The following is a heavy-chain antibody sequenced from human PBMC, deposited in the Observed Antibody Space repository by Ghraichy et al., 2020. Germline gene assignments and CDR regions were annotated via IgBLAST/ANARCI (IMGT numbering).Heavy chain of an antibody. CDR2: ISSSSSYI. CDR3: ARDRDDYGDYVMDY. CDR1: GFTFSSYS. J-gene: IGHJ4*02. D-gene: IGHD4-17*01. V-gene: IGHV3-21*01. Sequence: LSLTCAASGFTFSSYSMNWVRQAPGKGLEWVSSISSSSSYIYYADSVKGRFTISRDNAKNSLYLQMNSLRAEDTAVYYCARDRDDYGDYVMDYWGQGTLVTVSS.